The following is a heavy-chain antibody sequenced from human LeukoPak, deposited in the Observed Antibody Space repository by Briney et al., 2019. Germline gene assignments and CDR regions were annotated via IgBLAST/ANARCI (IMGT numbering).Heavy chain of an antibody. Sequence: PGRSLRLSCAASGFTIDDYAKHWVRQAPRKGLEWDSGVSWNSSSIVYADSVKGRFTISTDNAKNMLYLQMNSLRDGDTAAYHCAGGVRGAIRGDGMDVWGGGPTVTVS. D-gene: IGHD3-10*01. CDR1: GFTIDDYA. CDR2: VSWNSSSI. J-gene: IGHJ6*02. CDR3: AGGVRGAIRGDGMDV. V-gene: IGHV3-9*01.